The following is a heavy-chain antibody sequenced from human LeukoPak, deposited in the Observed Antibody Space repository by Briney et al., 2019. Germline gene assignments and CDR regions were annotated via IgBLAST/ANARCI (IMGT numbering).Heavy chain of an antibody. Sequence: SETLSLTCTVSGGSISSSSYYWGWIRQPPGKGLEWIGSIYYSGSTYYNPSLKSRVTISVDTSKNQFSLKLSSVTAADTAVYYCAGFVLWGSYLDYWGQGTLVTVSS. D-gene: IGHD3-16*01. J-gene: IGHJ4*02. CDR3: AGFVLWGSYLDY. CDR2: IYYSGST. V-gene: IGHV4-39*01. CDR1: GGSISSSSYY.